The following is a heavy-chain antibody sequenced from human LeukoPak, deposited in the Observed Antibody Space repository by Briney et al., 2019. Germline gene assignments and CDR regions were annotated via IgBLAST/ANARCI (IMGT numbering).Heavy chain of an antibody. V-gene: IGHV1-2*02. CDR2: MNPNTADT. J-gene: IGHJ4*02. CDR1: GYTFTGYY. CDR3: ARSSGDSSLDY. Sequence: ASVKVSCKASGYTFTGYYIHWVRQAPGQGLEWMGWMNPNTADTNYAQRFQGRVTMTRDMSISTAYIELSSLRSDDTAIFYCARSSGDSSLDYWGQGTLVTVSS. D-gene: IGHD2-15*01.